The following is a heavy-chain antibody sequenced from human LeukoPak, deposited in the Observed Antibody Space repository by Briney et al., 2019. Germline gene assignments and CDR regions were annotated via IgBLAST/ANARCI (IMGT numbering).Heavy chain of an antibody. CDR1: GYTFTGYY. Sequence: ASVKVSCKASGYTFTGYYMHWVRQAPGQGLEWMGWINPNSGGTNYAQKFQGRVTMTRDMSISTAYMELSRLRSDDTAVYYCARMIAAAGTGYYYYYYMDVWGKGTTVTVSS. CDR2: INPNSGGT. CDR3: ARMIAAAGTGYYYYYYMDV. D-gene: IGHD6-13*01. J-gene: IGHJ6*03. V-gene: IGHV1-2*02.